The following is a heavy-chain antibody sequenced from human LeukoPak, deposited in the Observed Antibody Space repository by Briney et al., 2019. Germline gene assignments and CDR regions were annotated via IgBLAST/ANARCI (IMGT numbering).Heavy chain of an antibody. Sequence: ASVKVSCKASGYTFTGYYMHWVRQAPGQGLEWMGWINPSSGGTNYAQKFQGRVTLTRDTSISTAYMELSRLRSDDTAVYYCARGWADSRGWYFWGQGTLVTVSS. D-gene: IGHD6-19*01. CDR1: GYTFTGYY. V-gene: IGHV1-2*02. CDR3: ARGWADSRGWYF. J-gene: IGHJ4*02. CDR2: INPSSGGT.